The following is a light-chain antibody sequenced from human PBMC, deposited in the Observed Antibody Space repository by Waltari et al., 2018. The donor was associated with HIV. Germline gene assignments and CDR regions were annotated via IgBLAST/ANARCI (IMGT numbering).Light chain of an antibody. V-gene: IGLV2-8*01. CDR2: AVS. J-gene: IGLJ2*01. CDR1: SSDIGAYDS. Sequence: QSALTQPPSASGSLGQSVTISCTGSSSDIGAYDSVSWFQQHPNNAPKLLLYAVSKRPSGVPDRFSGSRSGGTAFLSVSGLQPDDTAAYFCSSYGDNIRVLFGGGTNLTVL. CDR3: SSYGDNIRVL.